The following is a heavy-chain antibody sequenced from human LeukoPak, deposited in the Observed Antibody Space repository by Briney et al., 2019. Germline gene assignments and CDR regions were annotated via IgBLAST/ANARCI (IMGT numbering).Heavy chain of an antibody. CDR3: ARDVEGPGSQNGPGTFDY. V-gene: IGHV4-39*07. J-gene: IGHJ4*02. CDR1: GGSISSSSYY. D-gene: IGHD3-10*01. CDR2: IYTSGST. Sequence: PSETLSLTCTVSGGSISSSSYYWGWIRQPPGKGLEWIGRIYTSGSTNYNPSLKSRVTMSVDTSKNQFSLKLSSVTAADTAVYYCARDVEGPGSQNGPGTFDYWGQGTLVTVSS.